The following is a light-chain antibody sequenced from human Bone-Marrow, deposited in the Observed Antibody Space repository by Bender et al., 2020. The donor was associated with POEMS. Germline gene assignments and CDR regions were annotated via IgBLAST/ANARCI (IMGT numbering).Light chain of an antibody. CDR2: EVT. J-gene: IGLJ2*01. V-gene: IGLV2-23*02. CDR1: SSDVGIYNF. CDR3: CSYAGSRTLI. Sequence: QSALTQPASVSASPGQSITISCTGTSSDVGIYNFVSWYQQYPGKAPKLLIYEVTKRPSGVSNRFSGSKSGNTASLTISGLKAEDEADYYCCSYAGSRTLIFGGGTKLTVL.